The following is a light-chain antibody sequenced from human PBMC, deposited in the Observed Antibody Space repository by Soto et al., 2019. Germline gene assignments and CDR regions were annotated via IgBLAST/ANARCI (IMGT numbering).Light chain of an antibody. CDR2: GVD. CDR1: SGDVGTYSL. CDR3: CSYAATITWV. Sequence: QSALTQPASMSGSPGQSITISCTGTSGDVGTYSLVSWYQQHPGKAPKLIIYGVDKRPSGVSDRFSGSKSGNGASLTISGLQAEDEAEYYCCSYAATITWVFGGGTKVTVL. V-gene: IGLV2-23*02. J-gene: IGLJ3*02.